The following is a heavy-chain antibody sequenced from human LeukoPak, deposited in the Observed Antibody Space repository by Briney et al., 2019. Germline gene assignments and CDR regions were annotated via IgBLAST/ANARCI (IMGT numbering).Heavy chain of an antibody. CDR2: ISYSGST. D-gene: IGHD2-15*01. CDR1: GGSISSYY. Sequence: SETLSLTCTVSGGSISSYYWSWIRQPPGKGLEWIGYISYSGSTSYNPSVESRVTISVDTSKNQFSLNLSSVTAADTAVYFCASGDRCSVSTCPELDVFDIWGQGTMVTVSA. V-gene: IGHV4-59*01. J-gene: IGHJ3*02. CDR3: ASGDRCSVSTCPELDVFDI.